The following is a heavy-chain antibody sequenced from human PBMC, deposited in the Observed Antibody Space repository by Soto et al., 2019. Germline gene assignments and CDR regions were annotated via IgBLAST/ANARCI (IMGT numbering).Heavy chain of an antibody. J-gene: IGHJ4*02. CDR1: GFIFNKYW. CDR3: AGWGQQNY. D-gene: IGHD3-16*01. CDR2: INPDGSVK. Sequence: GGSLRLSCGASGFIFNKYWMNWVRQAPGKGLEWVANINPDGSVKQYVDSVKGRFTMSRDNAQNSLYLQMNSLRAEDTAVYYCAGWGQQNYWGLGTLVTVSS. V-gene: IGHV3-7*05.